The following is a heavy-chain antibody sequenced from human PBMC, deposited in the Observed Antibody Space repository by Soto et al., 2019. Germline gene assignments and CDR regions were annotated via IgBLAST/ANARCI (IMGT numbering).Heavy chain of an antibody. D-gene: IGHD3-22*01. Sequence: PSETLSLTCTVSGGSISSSSYYWSWIRQHPGKGLEWIGYIYYSGSTYYNPSLKSRVTISVDTSKNQFSLKLSSVTAADTAVYYCARANYYYDSSGYFHYWGKGPLVTSPQ. V-gene: IGHV4-31*03. J-gene: IGHJ4*02. CDR1: GGSISSSSYY. CDR3: ARANYYYDSSGYFHY. CDR2: IYYSGST.